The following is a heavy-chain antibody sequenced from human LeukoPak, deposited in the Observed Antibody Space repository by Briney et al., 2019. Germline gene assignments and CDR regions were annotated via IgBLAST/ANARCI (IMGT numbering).Heavy chain of an antibody. J-gene: IGHJ6*02. CDR1: GGTFSSYA. CDR2: IIPIFGTA. D-gene: IGHD5-18*01. Sequence: ASVKVSCKASGGTFSSYAISWVRQAPGQGLEWMGGIIPIFGTANYAQKFQGRVTITADESTSTAYMELSSLRSEDKAVYYCARGDTAMEAIDYYYYGMDVWGQGTTVTVSS. V-gene: IGHV1-69*13. CDR3: ARGDTAMEAIDYYYYGMDV.